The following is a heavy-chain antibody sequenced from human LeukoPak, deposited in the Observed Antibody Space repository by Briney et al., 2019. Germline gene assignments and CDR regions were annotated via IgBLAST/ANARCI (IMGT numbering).Heavy chain of an antibody. D-gene: IGHD5/OR15-5a*01. J-gene: IGHJ4*02. Sequence: SETLSLTCTVSGGSISSYYWSWIRQPPGKGLEWIGYIYYSGSTNYNPSLKSRVTISVDTSKNQFSLKLSSVTAADTAVYYCACRGFSVYDSDYWGQGTLVTVSS. CDR2: IYYSGST. CDR1: GGSISSYY. V-gene: IGHV4-59*01. CDR3: ACRGFSVYDSDY.